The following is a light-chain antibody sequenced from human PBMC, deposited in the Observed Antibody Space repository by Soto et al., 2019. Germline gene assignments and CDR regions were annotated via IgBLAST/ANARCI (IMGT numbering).Light chain of an antibody. V-gene: IGLV2-11*01. J-gene: IGLJ2*01. Sequence: QSAVTQPRSVSGSPGQSVTVSCTGTSSDVGGYNFVSWYQQHPGKAPKLMIYDVTERPSGVPDRFSGSKSGNTASLTISGLQAEDEADYYCCSYAGSYAVVFGGGTKLTVL. CDR1: SSDVGGYNF. CDR3: CSYAGSYAVV. CDR2: DVT.